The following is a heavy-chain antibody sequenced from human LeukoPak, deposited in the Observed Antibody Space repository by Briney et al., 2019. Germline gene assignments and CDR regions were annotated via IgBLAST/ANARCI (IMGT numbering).Heavy chain of an antibody. CDR1: GFTLRNAW. CDR2: MRSEARGGTP. J-gene: IGHJ3*02. D-gene: IGHD5-18*01. CDR3: TTKGFTYGHHALGI. Sequence: GGSLRLSCATSGFTLRNAWISWVRQAPGKGLEWVGRMRSEARGGTPDYAALVKGRFIISIDDSRSTLYLQMHSLETEDTALYYCTTKGFTYGHHALGIWGQGTVVTVSS. V-gene: IGHV3-15*01.